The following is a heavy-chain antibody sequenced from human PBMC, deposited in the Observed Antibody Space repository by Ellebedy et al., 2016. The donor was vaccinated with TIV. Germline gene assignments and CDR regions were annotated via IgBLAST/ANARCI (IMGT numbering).Heavy chain of an antibody. D-gene: IGHD4-17*01. CDR3: ARTYGDYASD. Sequence: SETLSLTCTVSGGSMSGYYWGWLRQPPGKGPEWIGNIYHTGTAYYHPSLKGRVTLSVDAPNNQFSRSLTSATAADTAVYFCARTYGDYASDWGQGILVTVSS. J-gene: IGHJ4*02. CDR2: IYHTGTA. CDR1: GGSMSGYY. V-gene: IGHV4-59*08.